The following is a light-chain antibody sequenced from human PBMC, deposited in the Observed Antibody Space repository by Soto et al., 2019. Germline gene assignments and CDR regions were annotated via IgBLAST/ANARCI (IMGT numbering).Light chain of an antibody. J-gene: IGKJ5*01. Sequence: EIVLTQSPGTPSLSPGERATLSCRASQSVGSNYLAWYQQKPGQAPRLLIYGASSRATGIADRFSGSGSGTDFTLTISRLEPEDFALYYCQQYGYSPITFGQGTRL. V-gene: IGKV3-20*01. CDR2: GAS. CDR1: QSVGSNY. CDR3: QQYGYSPIT.